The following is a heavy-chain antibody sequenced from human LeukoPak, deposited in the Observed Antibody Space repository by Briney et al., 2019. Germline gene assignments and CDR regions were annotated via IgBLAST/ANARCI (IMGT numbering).Heavy chain of an antibody. V-gene: IGHV3-21*01. D-gene: IGHD5-18*01. CDR1: GFTFSSYS. Sequence: GGSLRLSCAASGFTFSSYSMNWVRQAPGKGLEWVSSISSSSSYIYYAGSVKGRFTISRDNAKNSLYLQMNSLRAEDTSVYYCVRADGNYGYVFDYWGQGTLVTVSS. CDR2: ISSSSSYI. J-gene: IGHJ4*02. CDR3: VRADGNYGYVFDY.